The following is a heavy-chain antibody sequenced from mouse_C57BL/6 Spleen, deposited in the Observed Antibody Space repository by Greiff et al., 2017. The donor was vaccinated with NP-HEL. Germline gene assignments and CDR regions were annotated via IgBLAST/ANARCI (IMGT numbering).Heavy chain of an antibody. CDR1: GYAFSSSW. Sequence: VQVVESGPELVKPGASVKISCKASGYAFSSSWMNWVKQRPGKGLEWIGRIYPGDGDTNYNGKFKGKATLTADKSSSTAYMQLSSLTSEDSAVYFCARGGYGSRYYYAMDYWGQGTSVTVSS. D-gene: IGHD1-1*01. V-gene: IGHV1-82*01. J-gene: IGHJ4*01. CDR3: ARGGYGSRYYYAMDY. CDR2: IYPGDGDT.